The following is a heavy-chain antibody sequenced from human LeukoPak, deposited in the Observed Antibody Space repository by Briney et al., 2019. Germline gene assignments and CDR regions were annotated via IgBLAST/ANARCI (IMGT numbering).Heavy chain of an antibody. J-gene: IGHJ3*02. CDR1: GFTFSRHS. CDR2: ISSSSSYI. Sequence: GGSLRLSCAASGFTFSRHSINWVRQAPGKGLEWVSSISSSSSYIYYADSVKGRFTISRDNAKNSLYLQMNSLRAEDTAVYYCARDSGNYLVAFDIWGQGTTVTVSS. D-gene: IGHD1-7*01. V-gene: IGHV3-21*01. CDR3: ARDSGNYLVAFDI.